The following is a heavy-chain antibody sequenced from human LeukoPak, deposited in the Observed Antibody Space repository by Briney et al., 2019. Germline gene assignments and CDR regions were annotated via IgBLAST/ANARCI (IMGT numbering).Heavy chain of an antibody. Sequence: GGSLRLSCAASGFTFSSYWMSWVRQAPGKGLEWVANIKQDGSEKYYVDSVKGRFTISRDNAKNSLYLQMNSLRAEDTAVYYCARVPCSGSYYGTICTGFDYWGQGTLVTVSS. CDR1: GFTFSSYW. D-gene: IGHD1-26*01. CDR2: IKQDGSEK. CDR3: ARVPCSGSYYGTICTGFDY. V-gene: IGHV3-7*03. J-gene: IGHJ4*02.